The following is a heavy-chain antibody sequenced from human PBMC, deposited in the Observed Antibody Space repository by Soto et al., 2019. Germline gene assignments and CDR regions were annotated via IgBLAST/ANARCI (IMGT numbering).Heavy chain of an antibody. Sequence: QVQLQESGPGLVKPSGTLSLTCAVSGGSISSSNWWSWVRQPPGKGLEWIGEIYHSGSTNYNPSLQSRVTTSVDKSKHPFSLKLSSVTAADTAVYYCARALQWLDEGGYLDYWGQGTLVTVSS. CDR3: ARALQWLDEGGYLDY. D-gene: IGHD6-19*01. J-gene: IGHJ4*02. CDR2: IYHSGST. CDR1: GGSISSSNW. V-gene: IGHV4-4*02.